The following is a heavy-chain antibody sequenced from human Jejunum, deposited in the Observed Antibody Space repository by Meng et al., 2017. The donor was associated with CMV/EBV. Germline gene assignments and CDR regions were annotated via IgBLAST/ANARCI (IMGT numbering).Heavy chain of an antibody. Sequence: QGTMHDSGPGLVKPSQTLSLTCTFSGGSISSGDYYWSWIRQPPGKGLEWIGCIYYSGSTYYNPSLKGRVTISVDTSKNQFSLNLSSVTAADTAVYHCARGQRSYSGSYPEWFDPWGQGTLVTVSS. V-gene: IGHV4-30-4*01. J-gene: IGHJ5*02. CDR2: IYYSGST. CDR1: GGSISSGDYY. D-gene: IGHD1-26*01. CDR3: ARGQRSYSGSYPEWFDP.